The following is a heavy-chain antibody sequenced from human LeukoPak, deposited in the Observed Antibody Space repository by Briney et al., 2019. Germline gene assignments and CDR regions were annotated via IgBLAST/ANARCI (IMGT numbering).Heavy chain of an antibody. Sequence: PSETLSLTRTASGGSISSYYWSWIRPPPGKGLEWIGYIYYSGSTNYNPSLKSRVTISVDTSKNQFSLKLSSVTAADTAVYYCARVGGGYYCDSSGVNWFDPWGQGTLVTVSS. CDR2: IYYSGST. CDR1: GGSISSYY. V-gene: IGHV4-59*01. J-gene: IGHJ5*02. CDR3: ARVGGGYYCDSSGVNWFDP. D-gene: IGHD3-22*01.